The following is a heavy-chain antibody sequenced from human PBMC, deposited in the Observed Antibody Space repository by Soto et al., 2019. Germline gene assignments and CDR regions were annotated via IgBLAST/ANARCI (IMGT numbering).Heavy chain of an antibody. D-gene: IGHD3-16*01. Sequence: QVQLVQSGAEVKKPGSSVQVSCKASGGTFSRYAISWVRQAPGQGLEWMGGIIPICGTANYAQQFQGRVTITADDSTSTAYMELSSLISEDTAVDYCARRPYDYVWGTDDYWGQGTLVTVSS. CDR1: GGTFSRYA. J-gene: IGHJ4*02. CDR2: IIPICGTA. V-gene: IGHV1-69*01. CDR3: ARRPYDYVWGTDDY.